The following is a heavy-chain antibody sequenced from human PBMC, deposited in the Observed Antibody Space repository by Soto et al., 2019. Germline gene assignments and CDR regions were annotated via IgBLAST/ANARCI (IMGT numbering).Heavy chain of an antibody. V-gene: IGHV3-30-3*01. CDR1: GFTFSSYA. D-gene: IGHD5-12*01. CDR3: ARVGEMATLGWYFDI. J-gene: IGHJ2*01. Sequence: QVQLVESGGGVVQPGRSLRLSCAASGFTFSSYAMHWVRQAPGKGLEWVAVISYDGSNKYYADSVKGRFTISRDNSKNTLYLQMNSLRAEDTAVYYCARVGEMATLGWYFDIWGRGTLVTVSS. CDR2: ISYDGSNK.